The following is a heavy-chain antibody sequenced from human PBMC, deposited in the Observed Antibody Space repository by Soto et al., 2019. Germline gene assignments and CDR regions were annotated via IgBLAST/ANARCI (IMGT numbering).Heavy chain of an antibody. D-gene: IGHD3-22*01. Sequence: TSEASVKVSCKASGYTFTSYGMHWVRQAPGQRLEWMGWINAGNGNTKYSQKFQGRVTITRDTSASTAYMELSSLRSEDTAVYYCASFSYDSSGYLDYYYYGMDVWGQGTTVTVSS. CDR3: ASFSYDSSGYLDYYYYGMDV. V-gene: IGHV1-3*01. J-gene: IGHJ6*02. CDR2: INAGNGNT. CDR1: GYTFTSYG.